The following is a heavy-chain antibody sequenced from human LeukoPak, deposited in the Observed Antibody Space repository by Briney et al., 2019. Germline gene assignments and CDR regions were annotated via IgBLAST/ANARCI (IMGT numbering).Heavy chain of an antibody. J-gene: IGHJ5*02. Sequence: SETLSLTCTVSGDSISSTNYYWGWIRQPPGRGLEWIGSVSYTGSTYYNPSLKSRVTISVDMSKNQFSLKLTSVTAADTAVYYCARRPPTTGYSYGPPWGQGTLVTVSS. V-gene: IGHV4-39*01. CDR2: VSYTGST. CDR3: ARRPPTTGYSYGPP. CDR1: GDSISSTNYY. D-gene: IGHD5-18*01.